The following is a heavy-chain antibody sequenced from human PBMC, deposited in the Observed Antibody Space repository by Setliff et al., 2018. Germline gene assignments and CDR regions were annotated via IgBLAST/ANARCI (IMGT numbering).Heavy chain of an antibody. D-gene: IGHD6-13*01. CDR1: GYTFTTYG. CDR3: ARVRKNDDSNNWYGASYYSYHYAMDV. J-gene: IGHJ6*02. CDR2: ISADNGNT. Sequence: ASVKVSCKASGYTFTTYGISWVRQAPGQGLEWMGWISADNGNTNYAQNLQGRVTMTTDTSTSTAYMELRSLRSDDTAIYYCARVRKNDDSNNWYGASYYSYHYAMDVWGLGATVTVSS. V-gene: IGHV1-18*01.